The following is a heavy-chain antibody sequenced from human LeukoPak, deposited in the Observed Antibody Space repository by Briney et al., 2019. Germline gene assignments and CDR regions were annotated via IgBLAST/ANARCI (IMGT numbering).Heavy chain of an antibody. CDR3: ARQGNGYISEAFAS. CDR1: GLTFSTYS. V-gene: IGHV3-21*01. J-gene: IGHJ3*02. CDR2: IGGSRRSI. D-gene: IGHD5-24*01. Sequence: GRSLRLSWVASGLTFSTYSMSWGRQAAGKGLEWGSSIGGSRRSIYYADSLKGRFTTSRDNAKNSLYLQMSSLRAEDTAVYYCARQGNGYISEAFASWGQATMATASA.